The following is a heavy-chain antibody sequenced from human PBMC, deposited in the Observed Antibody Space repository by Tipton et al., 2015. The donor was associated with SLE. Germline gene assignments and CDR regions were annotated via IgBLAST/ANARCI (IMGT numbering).Heavy chain of an antibody. J-gene: IGHJ4*02. CDR3: AKASGSHSSGWCFDY. V-gene: IGHV3-9*01. CDR2: ISWNSGSI. Sequence: SLRLSCAASGFTFDDYAMHWVRQAPGKGLEWVSGISWNSGSIGYADSVKGRFTISRDNAKNSLYLQMNSPRAEDTALYYCAKASGSHSSGWCFDYWGQGTLVTVSS. CDR1: GFTFDDYA. D-gene: IGHD6-19*01.